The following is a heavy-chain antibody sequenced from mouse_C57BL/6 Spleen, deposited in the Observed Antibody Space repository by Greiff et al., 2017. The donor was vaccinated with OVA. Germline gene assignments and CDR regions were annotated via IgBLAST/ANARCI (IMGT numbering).Heavy chain of an antibody. Sequence: EVKLQESGPGLVKPSQSLSLTCSVTGYSITSGYYWNWIRQFPGNKLEWMGYISYDGSNNYNPSLKNRISITRDTSKNQFFLKLNSVTTEDTATYYCAKSSSYSGWFAYWGQGTLVTVSA. CDR3: AKSSSYSGWFAY. CDR1: GYSITSGYY. D-gene: IGHD1-1*01. CDR2: ISYDGSN. J-gene: IGHJ3*01. V-gene: IGHV3-6*01.